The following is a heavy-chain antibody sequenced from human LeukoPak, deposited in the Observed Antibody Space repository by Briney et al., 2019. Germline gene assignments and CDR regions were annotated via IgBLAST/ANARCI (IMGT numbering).Heavy chain of an antibody. J-gene: IGHJ4*02. Sequence: PGGSLRLSCAASGFTFDDYAMHWVRHAPGKGLEWVSGISWNSGSIGYADSVKGRFTISRDNAKNSLYLQMNSLRAEDTALYYCAKVGGRIDYWGQGTLVTVSS. V-gene: IGHV3-9*01. CDR2: ISWNSGSI. CDR1: GFTFDDYA. CDR3: AKVGGRIDY. D-gene: IGHD3-16*01.